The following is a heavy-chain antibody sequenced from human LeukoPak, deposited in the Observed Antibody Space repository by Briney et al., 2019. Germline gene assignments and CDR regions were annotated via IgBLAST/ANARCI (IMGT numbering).Heavy chain of an antibody. CDR2: INHSGST. D-gene: IGHD1-26*01. J-gene: IGHJ4*02. V-gene: IGHV4-34*01. Sequence: PSETLSLTCAVYGGSFSGYYWSWIRQPPGKGLEWIGEINHSGSTNYNPSLKSRVTISVDTSKNQFSLKLSSVTAADTAVYYCARGAIVGASFDYWGQGTLVTVSS. CDR3: ARGAIVGASFDY. CDR1: GGSFSGYY.